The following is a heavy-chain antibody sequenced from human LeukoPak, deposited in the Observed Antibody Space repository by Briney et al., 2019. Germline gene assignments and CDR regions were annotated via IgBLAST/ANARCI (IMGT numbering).Heavy chain of an antibody. CDR2: ISYDGSDK. CDR3: AKGASAAAAMTWFDP. Sequence: QSGGSLRLSCAASGIFLSSYGMLWVRQAPGKGLEWLAFISYDGSDKYYAGSVRGRFTISRDNSKNTLYLQMNSLRPEDTAVYYCAKGASAAAAMTWFDPWGQGTLVTVSS. J-gene: IGHJ5*02. D-gene: IGHD2-2*01. V-gene: IGHV3-30*18. CDR1: GIFLSSYG.